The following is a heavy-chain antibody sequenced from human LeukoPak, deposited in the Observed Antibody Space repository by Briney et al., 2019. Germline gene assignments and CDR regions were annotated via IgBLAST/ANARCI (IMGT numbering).Heavy chain of an antibody. D-gene: IGHD6-13*01. J-gene: IGHJ4*02. CDR1: GGSISSSSYY. CDR3: ARYLGSSWYYYFDY. V-gene: IGHV4-39*01. Sequence: SETLSLTCTVSGGSISSSSYYWGWIRQPPGKGLEWIGSIYYSGSTYYNPSLKSRVTISVDTSKNQFSLKLSSVTAADTAVYYCARYLGSSWYYYFDYWRQGTLVTVSS. CDR2: IYYSGST.